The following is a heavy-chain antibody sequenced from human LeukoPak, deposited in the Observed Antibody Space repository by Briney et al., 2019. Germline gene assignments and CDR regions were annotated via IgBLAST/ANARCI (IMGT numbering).Heavy chain of an antibody. J-gene: IGHJ4*02. Sequence: GESLKISCKGSGYSFTSHWITWVRQMPGKGLEWMGRIDPSDSYTNYSPSIQGHVTISADKSINTAYLHWSRLKASDTAMYYCVRRVKYSSGWFSGMDFDGWGQGTLVTVSS. CDR3: VRRVKYSSGWFSGMDFDG. D-gene: IGHD6-19*01. CDR2: IDPSDSYT. CDR1: GYSFTSHW. V-gene: IGHV5-10-1*01.